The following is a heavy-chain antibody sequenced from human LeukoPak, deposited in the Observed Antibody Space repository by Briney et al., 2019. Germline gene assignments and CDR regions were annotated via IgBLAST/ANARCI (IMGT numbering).Heavy chain of an antibody. CDR2: INHSGST. CDR3: AAGSGYSYPGWFDP. Sequence: PSETLSLTCAVYGGSFSGYYWSWIRQPPGKGLEWIGEINHSGSTNYNPSLKSRVTISVDTSKNQFSLKLSSVTAADTAVYYCAAGSGYSYPGWFDPWGQGTLVTVSS. V-gene: IGHV4-34*01. J-gene: IGHJ5*02. CDR1: GGSFSGYY. D-gene: IGHD5-18*01.